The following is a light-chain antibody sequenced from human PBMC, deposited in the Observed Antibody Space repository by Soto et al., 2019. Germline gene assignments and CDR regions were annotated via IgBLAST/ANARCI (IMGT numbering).Light chain of an antibody. Sequence: DVVMTQSPLSLSVTLGQPASISCRSSQGLVYSDGYTFLNWFHQRPGQSPRRLIYQVSNRDSGVPDRFSGSGSGTDYTLTISRVEAEDVGIYYCVQGTHWPWTFGQGTKVEIK. CDR3: VQGTHWPWT. CDR1: QGLVYSDGYTF. V-gene: IGKV2-30*01. CDR2: QVS. J-gene: IGKJ1*01.